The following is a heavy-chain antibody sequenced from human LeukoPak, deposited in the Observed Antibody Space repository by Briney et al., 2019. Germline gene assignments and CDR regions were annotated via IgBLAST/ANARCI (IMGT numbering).Heavy chain of an antibody. CDR1: GYTFTGYH. Sequence: ASVKVSCKASGYTFTGYHMHWVRQAPGQALEWMAWINPNSGATDYAQKFQGRVTMTRDTSTSTAYMELSRLRSDDTAVYYCARLNGNHFDYWGQGTLVTVSS. CDR3: ARLNGNHFDY. D-gene: IGHD1-14*01. CDR2: INPNSGAT. J-gene: IGHJ4*02. V-gene: IGHV1-2*02.